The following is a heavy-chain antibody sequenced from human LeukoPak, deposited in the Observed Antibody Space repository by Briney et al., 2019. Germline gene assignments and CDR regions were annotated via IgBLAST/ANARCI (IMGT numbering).Heavy chain of an antibody. CDR1: GGSFSGYY. J-gene: IGHJ5*02. Sequence: SETLSLTCAVYGGSFSGYYWSWIRQPPGKGLDGIGEINHSGSTNYNPSLQSRVTISVDKSKNQFSLKLSTVTAAYTAVYYCAIYCSSTSCPNWFDPWGQGTLVTVSS. V-gene: IGHV4-34*01. CDR3: AIYCSSTSCPNWFDP. D-gene: IGHD2-2*01. CDR2: INHSGST.